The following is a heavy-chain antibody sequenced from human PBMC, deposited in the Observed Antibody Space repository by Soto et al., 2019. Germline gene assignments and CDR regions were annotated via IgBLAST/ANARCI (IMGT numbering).Heavy chain of an antibody. CDR2: TRNKANSYTT. V-gene: IGHV3-72*01. D-gene: IGHD2-15*01. CDR3: ARLVAAREYYYYMVV. CDR1: GFTFSDHY. J-gene: IGHJ6*03. Sequence: PGGSLRLSCAASGFTFSDHYMDWVRQAPGKGLEWIGRTRNKANSYTTEYAASVKGRFTISRDDSKNSLYLQMNSLKTEDTSVYYCARLVAAREYYYYMVVWGKGTTVTVSS.